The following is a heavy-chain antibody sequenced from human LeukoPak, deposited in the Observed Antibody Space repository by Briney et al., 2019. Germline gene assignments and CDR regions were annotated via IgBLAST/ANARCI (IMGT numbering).Heavy chain of an antibody. D-gene: IGHD6-6*01. CDR1: GFTFTIFG. CDR3: ARVSSEYSRPGDYFDY. CDR2: IDARSGIT. Sequence: GGSLRLSCAASGFTFTIFGLNWVRQAPGKGPEWISYIDARSGITYYADSVQGRFTISRDDARESVFLQMDGLRAEDTAVYYCARVSSEYSRPGDYFDYWGQGTLVTVSS. J-gene: IGHJ4*02. V-gene: IGHV3-48*01.